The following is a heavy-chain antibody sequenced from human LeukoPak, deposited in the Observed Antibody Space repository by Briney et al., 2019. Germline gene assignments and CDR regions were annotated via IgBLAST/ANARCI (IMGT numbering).Heavy chain of an antibody. CDR1: GGSISSYY. Sequence: PSETLSLTCTISGGSISSYYWSWIRQPPGKGLEWIGYVDYRGNTNYHPSLTSRVTISIDTSKSLFSLKLNSVTAADTAVYYCARVEVGAANRQWYGMDVWGQGTTVTVSS. D-gene: IGHD2-15*01. J-gene: IGHJ6*02. CDR3: ARVEVGAANRQWYGMDV. V-gene: IGHV4-59*01. CDR2: VDYRGNT.